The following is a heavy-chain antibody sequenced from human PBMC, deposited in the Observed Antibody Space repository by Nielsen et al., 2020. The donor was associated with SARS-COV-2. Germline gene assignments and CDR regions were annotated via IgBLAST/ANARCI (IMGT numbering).Heavy chain of an antibody. Sequence: KVSCKGSGYSFTSYWIGWVRQMPGKGLEWMGIIYPGDSDTRYSPSFQGQVTISADKSISTAYLQWSSLKASDTAMYYCARRALGYDILTGSTGGWFDPWGQGTLVTVSS. V-gene: IGHV5-51*01. D-gene: IGHD3-9*01. J-gene: IGHJ5*02. CDR1: GYSFTSYW. CDR2: IYPGDSDT. CDR3: ARRALGYDILTGSTGGWFDP.